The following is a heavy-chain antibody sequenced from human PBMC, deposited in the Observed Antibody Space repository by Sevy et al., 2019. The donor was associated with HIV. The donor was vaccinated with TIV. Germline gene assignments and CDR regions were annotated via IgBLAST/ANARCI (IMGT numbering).Heavy chain of an antibody. V-gene: IGHV3-11*06. D-gene: IGHD6-19*01. Sequence: GGSLRLSCAASGFTFSDYYMSWIRQAPGKGLEWVSYISSSSYTNYADSVKGRFTISRDNAKNSLYLQMNSLRAEDTAVYYCARFGSVSSGWYRNAFDIWGQGTMVTVSS. CDR3: ARFGSVSSGWYRNAFDI. CDR2: ISSSSYT. CDR1: GFTFSDYY. J-gene: IGHJ3*02.